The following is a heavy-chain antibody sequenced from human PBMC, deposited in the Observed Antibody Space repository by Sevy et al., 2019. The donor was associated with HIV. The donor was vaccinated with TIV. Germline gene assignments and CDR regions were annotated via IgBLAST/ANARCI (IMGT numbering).Heavy chain of an antibody. CDR1: GFTFSNYW. Sequence: WGSLRLSCAASGFTFSNYWMTWVRQAPGKGLEWVANIKQDGSEKYYVDSVKGRFTISRDNAKSSLYLQMNSLRAEDTAVYYCASARGGDNTFDYWGQGTLVTVSS. CDR3: ASARGGDNTFDY. CDR2: IKQDGSEK. V-gene: IGHV3-7*03. J-gene: IGHJ4*02. D-gene: IGHD2-21*02.